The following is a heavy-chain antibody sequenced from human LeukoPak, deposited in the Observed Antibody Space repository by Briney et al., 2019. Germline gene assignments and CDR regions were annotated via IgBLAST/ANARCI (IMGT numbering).Heavy chain of an antibody. J-gene: IGHJ4*02. V-gene: IGHV1-2*02. CDR2: INLNSGGT. CDR1: GYTFTGYY. CDR3: ARGRHSSSWTRYFFDY. D-gene: IGHD6-13*01. Sequence: ASVTVSCKASGYTFTGYYMHRLRQAPGPGLEWMGWINLNSGGTNYAQKFQGRVTMTRDTSISTAYMELSRLRSDDTAVYYCARGRHSSSWTRYFFDYWGQGTLVTVSS.